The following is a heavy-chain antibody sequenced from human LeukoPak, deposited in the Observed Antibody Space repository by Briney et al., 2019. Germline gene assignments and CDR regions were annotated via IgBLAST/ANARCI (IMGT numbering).Heavy chain of an antibody. D-gene: IGHD6-19*01. CDR3: AREGRDSSGWYEVDY. J-gene: IGHJ4*02. Sequence: SETLSLTCTVSGGSISSGGYYWSWIRQHPGKGLEWIGYIYYSGSTYYNPSLKSRVTISVDTSKNQFSLKLSSVTAADTAVYYCAREGRDSSGWYEVDYWGQGTLVTVSS. CDR2: IYYSGST. CDR1: GGSISSGGYY. V-gene: IGHV4-31*03.